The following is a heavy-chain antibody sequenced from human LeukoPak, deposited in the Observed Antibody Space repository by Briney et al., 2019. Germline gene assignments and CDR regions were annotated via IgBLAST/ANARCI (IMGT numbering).Heavy chain of an antibody. J-gene: IGHJ4*02. CDR1: GFSFSNFA. D-gene: IGHD1-1*01. CDR3: TKDSGTWNDSDY. CDR2: ISAGAGET. V-gene: IGHV3-23*01. Sequence: GGSLRLSCAASGFSFSNFAMNWVRQAPGKGLEWVSSISAGAGETYYGHSVEGRFITYRDNSKNTLYLQMNSLRAEDTAIYYCTKDSGTWNDSDYWGQGTLVTVSS.